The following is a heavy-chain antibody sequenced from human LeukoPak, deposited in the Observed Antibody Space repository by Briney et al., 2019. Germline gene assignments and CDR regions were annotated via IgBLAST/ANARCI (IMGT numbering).Heavy chain of an antibody. CDR3: AKDLSGSHTY. D-gene: IGHD1-26*01. J-gene: IGHJ4*02. CDR1: GFTFSSYG. CDR2: ISYDGSNK. V-gene: IGHV3-30*18. Sequence: GGSLRLSCAASGFTFSSYGMHWVRQAPGKGLEWVAVISYDGSNKYYADSVKGRFTISRDNSKNTLYLQMNSLIAEDTAVYYCAKDLSGSHTYWGQGTLVTVSS.